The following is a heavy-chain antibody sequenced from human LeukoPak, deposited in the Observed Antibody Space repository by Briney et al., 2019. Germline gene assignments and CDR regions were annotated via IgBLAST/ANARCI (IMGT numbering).Heavy chain of an antibody. J-gene: IGHJ6*02. CDR1: GYTFTGYY. CDR3: ARFGDSSGHPARYYYGMDV. V-gene: IGHV1-2*02. D-gene: IGHD3-22*01. Sequence: GASVKVSCKASGYTFTGYYMHWVRQAPGQGLEWMGWINPNSGGTNYAQKFQGRVTMTRDTSISTAYMELSRLRSGDTAVYYCARFGDSSGHPARYYYGMDVWGQGTTVTVSS. CDR2: INPNSGGT.